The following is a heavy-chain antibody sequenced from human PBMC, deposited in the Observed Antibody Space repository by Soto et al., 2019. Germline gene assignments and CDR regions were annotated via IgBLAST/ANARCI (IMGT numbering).Heavy chain of an antibody. D-gene: IGHD3-3*01. CDR1: GFAFGSYD. J-gene: IGHJ4*02. Sequence: GGSLRLSCAASGFAFGSYDMHVVRKATGKGLEWVSAIGTAGDTYYPGSVKGRFTISRENAKNSLYLQMNSLRAGDTAVYYCARGRDFWSGLPYFDYWGQGTLVTLSS. V-gene: IGHV3-13*01. CDR2: IGTAGDT. CDR3: ARGRDFWSGLPYFDY.